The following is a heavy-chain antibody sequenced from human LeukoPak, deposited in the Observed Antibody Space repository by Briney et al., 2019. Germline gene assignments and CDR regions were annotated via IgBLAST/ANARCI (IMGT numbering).Heavy chain of an antibody. CDR2: ISYDGSNK. CDR1: GFTFSSYA. Sequence: SGGSLRLSCAASGFTFSSYAMHWVRQAPGKGLEWVAVISYDGSNKYYADSVKGRFTISRDNSKNTLYLQMNSLRAEDTAVYYCAKDGAFYYYDPYGMDVWGQGTTVTVSS. J-gene: IGHJ6*02. CDR3: AKDGAFYYYDPYGMDV. V-gene: IGHV3-30-3*01.